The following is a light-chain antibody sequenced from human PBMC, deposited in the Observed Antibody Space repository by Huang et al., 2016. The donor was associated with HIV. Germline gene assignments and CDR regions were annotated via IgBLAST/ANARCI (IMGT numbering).Light chain of an antibody. V-gene: IGKV1-39*01. CDR1: QSISSY. CDR3: QQSYSTLRYT. CDR2: AAS. Sequence: DIQMTQSPSSLSAYVGDRVTITCRASQSISSYLNWYQQKPGKAPKLLIYAASSLQSGVTSRFSGSGSGTDFTLTISSLQPEDFATYYCQQSYSTLRYTFGQGTKLEIK. J-gene: IGKJ2*01.